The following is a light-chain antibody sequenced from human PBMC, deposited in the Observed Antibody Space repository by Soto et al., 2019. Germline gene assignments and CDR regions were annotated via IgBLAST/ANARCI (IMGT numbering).Light chain of an antibody. V-gene: IGKV3-15*01. CDR3: QQYNNWPRT. J-gene: IGKJ1*01. CDR2: DAS. Sequence: EIVMTQSPATLSVSPGERATLSCRASQSISSNLGWYQQKPGQAPRLLMYDASTRAAGIPARFSGSGSGTEFTLTISSLQSEDFAVYYCQQYNNWPRTFGQGTKVEIK. CDR1: QSISSN.